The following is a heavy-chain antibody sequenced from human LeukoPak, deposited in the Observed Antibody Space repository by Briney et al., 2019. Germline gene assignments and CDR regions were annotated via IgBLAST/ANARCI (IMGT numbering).Heavy chain of an antibody. V-gene: IGHV4-34*01. CDR1: GGSFSGYY. J-gene: IGHJ4*02. Sequence: SETLSLTCAVYGGSFSGYYWSWIRQPPGKGLEWIGEINHSGSTNYNPSLKSRVTISVDTSKTQFSLKLSSVTAADTAVYYCARDERYYGSGKSFVVFDYWGQGTMVTVSS. D-gene: IGHD3-10*01. CDR2: INHSGST. CDR3: ARDERYYGSGKSFVVFDY.